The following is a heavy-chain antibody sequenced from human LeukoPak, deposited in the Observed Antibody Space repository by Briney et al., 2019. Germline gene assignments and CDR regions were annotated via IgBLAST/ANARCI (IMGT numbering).Heavy chain of an antibody. CDR3: ARDGMFKLPYPGGESV. Sequence: ASVKVSCKASGYTLTDYYIHWVRQAPGQGLEWMGWINPNRGGTNYAQKFQGRVTMTRDTSISTAFLELNRLRSDDTAVYYCARDGMFKLPYPGGESVWGQGTLVTVPS. J-gene: IGHJ4*02. V-gene: IGHV1-2*02. D-gene: IGHD1-26*01. CDR1: GYTLTDYY. CDR2: INPNRGGT.